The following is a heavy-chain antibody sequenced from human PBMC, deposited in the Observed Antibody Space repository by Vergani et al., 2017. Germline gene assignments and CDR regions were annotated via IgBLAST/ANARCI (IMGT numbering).Heavy chain of an antibody. J-gene: IGHJ6*02. V-gene: IGHV2-26*01. CDR1: GFSLSNARMG. D-gene: IGHD6-13*01. Sequence: QVTLKESGPVLVKPTETLTLTCTVSGFSLSNARMGVSWIRQPPGKALEWLAHIFSNDEKSYSTSLKGRLTISKDTSKSQVVLTMTNMDPVDTATYYCARIRRQQLSPRYYYGMDVWGQGTTVTVSS. CDR2: IFSNDEK. CDR3: ARIRRQQLSPRYYYGMDV.